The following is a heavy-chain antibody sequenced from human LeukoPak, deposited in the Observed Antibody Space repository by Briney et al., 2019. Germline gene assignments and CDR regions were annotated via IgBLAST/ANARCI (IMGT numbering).Heavy chain of an antibody. J-gene: IGHJ4*02. CDR3: AAYPGYSSSWNFDY. V-gene: IGHV1-8*01. CDR1: GYTFTSYD. D-gene: IGHD6-13*01. Sequence: ASVKVSCKASGYTFTSYDINWVRQATGQGLEWMGWMNPNSGNTGYAQKFQGRVTMTRNTSISTAYMELSSLRSEDTAVYYCAAYPGYSSSWNFDYWGQGTLVTVSS. CDR2: MNPNSGNT.